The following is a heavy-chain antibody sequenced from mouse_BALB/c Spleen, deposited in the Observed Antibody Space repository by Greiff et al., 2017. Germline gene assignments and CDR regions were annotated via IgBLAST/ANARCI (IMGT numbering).Heavy chain of an antibody. J-gene: IGHJ3*01. V-gene: IGHV5-9-4*01. Sequence: DVMLVESGGGLVKPGGSLKLSCAASGFTFSSYAMSWVRQSPEKRLEWVAEISSGGSYTYYPDTVTGRFTISRDNAKNTLYLEMSSLRSEDTAMYYCARDGATATLFAYWGQGTLVTVSA. D-gene: IGHD1-2*01. CDR2: ISSGGSYT. CDR3: ARDGATATLFAY. CDR1: GFTFSSYA.